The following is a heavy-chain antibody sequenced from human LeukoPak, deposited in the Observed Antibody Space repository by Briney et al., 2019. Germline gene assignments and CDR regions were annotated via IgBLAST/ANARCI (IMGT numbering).Heavy chain of an antibody. J-gene: IGHJ4*02. D-gene: IGHD4-23*01. V-gene: IGHV3-53*01. Sequence: GGSLRLSCAASGVTVSSNYMSWVRQAPGKGLQWVSVVYSGGSTYYADSVRGRFTITRDNYKNTLFFQMNSLRAEDTAEYYCARGDDYGGAWYYFDYWGQGTLVTVSS. CDR1: GVTVSSNY. CDR2: VYSGGST. CDR3: ARGDDYGGAWYYFDY.